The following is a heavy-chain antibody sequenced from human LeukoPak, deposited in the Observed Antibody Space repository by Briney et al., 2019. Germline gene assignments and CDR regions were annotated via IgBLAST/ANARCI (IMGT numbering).Heavy chain of an antibody. Sequence: GGSLRLSCAASGFTFSSYGMSWVRQAPGKGLEWVSAISNSGANTYYAESVKGRFTIARDNSKNTLYLQMNSLSAEDTAVYYCGTRIHTTSYYDSWGQGTQVTVSS. J-gene: IGHJ4*02. D-gene: IGHD2/OR15-2a*01. V-gene: IGHV3-23*01. CDR2: ISNSGANT. CDR3: GTRIHTTSYYDS. CDR1: GFTFSSYG.